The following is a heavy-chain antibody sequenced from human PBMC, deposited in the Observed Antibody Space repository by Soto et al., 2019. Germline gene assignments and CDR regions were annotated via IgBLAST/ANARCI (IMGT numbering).Heavy chain of an antibody. CDR1: GFTFSSYS. Sequence: EVQLVESGGGLVQPGGSLRLSCAASGFTFSSYSMNWVRQAPGKGLEWVSYISSSSSTIYYADSVKGRFTISRDNAKNSLYLQMNSLRAEDTAVYYCARRGLYGDYDWGQGPLVTVSS. J-gene: IGHJ4*02. CDR3: ARRGLYGDYD. CDR2: ISSSSSTI. D-gene: IGHD4-17*01. V-gene: IGHV3-48*01.